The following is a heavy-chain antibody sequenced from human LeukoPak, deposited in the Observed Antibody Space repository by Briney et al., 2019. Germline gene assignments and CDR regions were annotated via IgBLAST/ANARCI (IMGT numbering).Heavy chain of an antibody. D-gene: IGHD4-17*01. CDR3: AREVSPTTVTTAEDY. V-gene: IGHV3-21*01. J-gene: IGHJ4*02. Sequence: GGSLRLSCAASGFTFSSYSMNWVRQAPGKGLEWVSSISSSSSYIYYADSVKGRFTISRDNAKTSLYLQMNSLRAEDTAVYYCAREVSPTTVTTAEDYWGQGALVTVSS. CDR1: GFTFSSYS. CDR2: ISSSSSYI.